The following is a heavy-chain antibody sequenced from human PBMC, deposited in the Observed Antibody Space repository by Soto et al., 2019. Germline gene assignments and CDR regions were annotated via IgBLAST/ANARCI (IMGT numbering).Heavy chain of an antibody. CDR2: INPNSGGT. V-gene: IGHV1-2*04. D-gene: IGHD6-13*01. J-gene: IGHJ6*02. CDR3: ARGVSGIAAYYYYYGMDV. Sequence: ASVKVSCKASGYTFTGYYMHWVRQAPGQGLEWMGWINPNSGGTNYAQKFQGWVTMTRDTSISTAYMELSRLRSDDTAVYYCARGVSGIAAYYYYYGMDVWGHGTTVTVSS. CDR1: GYTFTGYY.